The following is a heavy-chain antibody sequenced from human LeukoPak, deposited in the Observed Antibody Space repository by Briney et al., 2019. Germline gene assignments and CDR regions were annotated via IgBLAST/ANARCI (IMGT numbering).Heavy chain of an antibody. Sequence: SETLSLTCAVSGGSISSSNWWSWVRQPPGKGLEWIGEIYHSGSTYYNPSLKSRVTISVDTSKNQFSLKLSSVTAADTAVYYCARTITMMYYYYYYMDVWGKGTTVTISS. D-gene: IGHD3-22*01. V-gene: IGHV4-4*02. CDR2: IYHSGST. CDR1: GGSISSSNW. CDR3: ARTITMMYYYYYYMDV. J-gene: IGHJ6*03.